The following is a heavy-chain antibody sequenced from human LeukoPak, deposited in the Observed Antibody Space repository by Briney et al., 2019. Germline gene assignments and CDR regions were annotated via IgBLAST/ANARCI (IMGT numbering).Heavy chain of an antibody. D-gene: IGHD6-13*01. CDR3: ARRGGYGRYSSSWYSDY. J-gene: IGHJ4*02. CDR1: GGTFSSYA. Sequence: PAASVKVSCKASGGTFSSYAISWVRQAPGQGLEWMGGIIPIFGTTQYAQKFQGRVTITADESTSTAYMELRSLRSDDTAVYYCARRGGYGRYSSSWYSDYWGQGTLVTVSS. V-gene: IGHV1-69*01. CDR2: IIPIFGTT.